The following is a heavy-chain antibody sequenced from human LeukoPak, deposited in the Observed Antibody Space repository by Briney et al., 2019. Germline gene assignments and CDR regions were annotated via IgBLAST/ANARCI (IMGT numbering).Heavy chain of an antibody. D-gene: IGHD3-10*01. CDR3: ARGLVWFGEFPDDY. Sequence: GESLKISCQGSGYTFTSYDINWVRQATGQGLEWMGWMNPNSGNTGYAQKFQGRVTMTRNTSISTAYMELSSLRSEDTAVYYCARGLVWFGEFPDDYWGQGTLVTVSS. J-gene: IGHJ4*02. CDR1: GYTFTSYD. V-gene: IGHV1-8*01. CDR2: MNPNSGNT.